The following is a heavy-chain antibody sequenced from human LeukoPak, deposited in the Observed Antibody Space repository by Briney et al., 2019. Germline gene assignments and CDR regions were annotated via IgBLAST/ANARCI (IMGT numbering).Heavy chain of an antibody. CDR1: GFTFSNYN. J-gene: IGHJ5*02. Sequence: PGGSLRLSCAASGFTFSNYNMNWVRQAPGKGLEWVSSISSSSSYMFYADSVKGRFTISRDNAKNSVYLQMNSLGAEDTAVYYCVRDTRYSSPFDPWGQGTLVTVSS. CDR3: VRDTRYSSPFDP. CDR2: ISSSSSYM. V-gene: IGHV3-21*06. D-gene: IGHD6-13*01.